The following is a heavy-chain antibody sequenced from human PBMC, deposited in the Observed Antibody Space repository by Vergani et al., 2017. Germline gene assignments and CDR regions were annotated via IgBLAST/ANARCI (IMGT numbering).Heavy chain of an antibody. CDR1: GFTVSSNY. Sequence: EVQLVESGGGLVKPGGSLRLSCAASGFTVSSNYMSWVRQAPGKGLEWVSVIYSGGSTYYADSVKGRFTISRDNSKNTLYLQMNSLRAEDTAVYYCARVGYDFWSGYYGYWGQGTLVIVSS. D-gene: IGHD3-3*01. V-gene: IGHV3-66*01. J-gene: IGHJ4*02. CDR3: ARVGYDFWSGYYGY. CDR2: IYSGGST.